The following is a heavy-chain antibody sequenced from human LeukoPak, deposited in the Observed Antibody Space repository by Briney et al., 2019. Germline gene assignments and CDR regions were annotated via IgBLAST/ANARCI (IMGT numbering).Heavy chain of an antibody. V-gene: IGHV1-69*13. D-gene: IGHD3-10*01. CDR1: GGTFSSYA. CDR3: ARGGERSDYYYYYYMDV. J-gene: IGHJ6*03. CDR2: IIPIFGTA. Sequence: ASVKVSCKASGGTFSSYAISWVRQAPGQGLEWMGGIIPIFGTANYAQKFQGRVTITADESTSTAYMELSSLRSEDTAVYYCARGGERSDYYYYYYMDVWGKGTTVTISS.